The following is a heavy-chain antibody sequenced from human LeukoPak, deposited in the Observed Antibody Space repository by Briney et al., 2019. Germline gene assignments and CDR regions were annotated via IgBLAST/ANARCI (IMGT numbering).Heavy chain of an antibody. D-gene: IGHD3-22*01. CDR2: INPNSGDT. CDR3: ARTLVVINDAFDI. J-gene: IGHJ3*02. Sequence: GASVKVSCKTSGYTFTGYYIHWVRQAPGQGLEWMGWINPNSGDTNYAQKFQGRVSVTGDTSISTAYMELSRLRSDDTAVYYCARTLVVINDAFDIWGQGTMVTVSS. CDR1: GYTFTGYY. V-gene: IGHV1-2*02.